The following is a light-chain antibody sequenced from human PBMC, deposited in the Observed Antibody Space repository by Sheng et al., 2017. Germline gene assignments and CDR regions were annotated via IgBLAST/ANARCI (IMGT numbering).Light chain of an antibody. J-gene: IGKJ4*01. CDR3: QQRSNWPLLT. Sequence: EIVLTQSPGILSVSPGERATLSCRASQSVTSSYLAWYQQKPGQAPRLLIYGASTRATGIPARFSGSGSGTDFTLTISSLEPEDFAVYYCQQRSNWPLLTFGRRDRRWRIK. V-gene: IGKV3D-20*02. CDR1: QSVTSSY. CDR2: GAS.